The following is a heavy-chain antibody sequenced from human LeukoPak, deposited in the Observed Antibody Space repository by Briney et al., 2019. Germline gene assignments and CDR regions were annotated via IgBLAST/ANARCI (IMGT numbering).Heavy chain of an antibody. V-gene: IGHV4-59*01. D-gene: IGHD6-13*01. CDR2: IYYSGST. Sequence: SETLSLTCTVSGGSISSYYWSWIRQPPGKGLEWIGYIYYSGSTNYNPSLKSRVTISVDTSKNQFSLKLSSVTAADTAVYYCARGRIAAARYFDLWGRGTLVTVSS. CDR3: ARGRIAAARYFDL. J-gene: IGHJ2*01. CDR1: GGSISSYY.